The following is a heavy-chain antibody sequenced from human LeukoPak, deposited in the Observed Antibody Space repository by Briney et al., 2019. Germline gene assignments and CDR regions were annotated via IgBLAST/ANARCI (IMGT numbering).Heavy chain of an antibody. J-gene: IGHJ3*02. Sequence: RPSETLSLTCTVSGGSISSYYWSWIRQPAGKGLEWIGRIFSSESTNYNPSLKGRVTMSRDTSKSPSSLKLSSVTAADTAVYYCARAPLTVKDAFDIWGQGTMVTVSS. V-gene: IGHV4-4*07. CDR3: ARAPLTVKDAFDI. D-gene: IGHD4-11*01. CDR1: GGSISSYY. CDR2: IFSSEST.